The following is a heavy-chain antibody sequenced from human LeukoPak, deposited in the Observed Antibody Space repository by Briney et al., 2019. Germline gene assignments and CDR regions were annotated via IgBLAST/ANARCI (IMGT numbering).Heavy chain of an antibody. CDR1: GFTFSNYG. CDR3: AKEGGNAYKYVGDGLDV. J-gene: IGHJ6*02. Sequence: GGSLRLSCAASGFTFSNYGMHWVRQAPGKGLEWVAVMLHDESNKYYADSVKGRFTISRDKSKNTLYLRMNSLRAEDTAVYYCAKEGGNAYKYVGDGLDVWGQGTTVTVSS. D-gene: IGHD5-24*01. V-gene: IGHV3-30*18. CDR2: MLHDESNK.